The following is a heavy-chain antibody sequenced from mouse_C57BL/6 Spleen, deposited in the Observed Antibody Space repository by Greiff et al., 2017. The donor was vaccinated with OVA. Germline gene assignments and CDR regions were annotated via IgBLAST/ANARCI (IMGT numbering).Heavy chain of an antibody. CDR3: ARGGYYYGSSGV. CDR1: GYAFSSYW. V-gene: IGHV1-80*01. Sequence: QVQLQQSGAELVKPGASVKISCKASGYAFSSYWMNWVKQRPGKGLEWIGQIYPGDGDTNYNGKFKGKATLTADKSSSTAYMQLSSLTSEDSAVYFCARGGYYYGSSGVWGTGTTVTVSS. CDR2: IYPGDGDT. D-gene: IGHD1-1*01. J-gene: IGHJ1*03.